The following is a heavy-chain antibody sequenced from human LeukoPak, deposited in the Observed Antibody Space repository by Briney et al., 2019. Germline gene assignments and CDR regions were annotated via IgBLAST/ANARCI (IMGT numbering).Heavy chain of an antibody. V-gene: IGHV3-21*01. J-gene: IGHJ4*02. CDR1: GFTFSSYS. D-gene: IGHD1-14*01. CDR2: ISSSSSYI. CDR3: ARFLSEDSNFDY. Sequence: GGSLRLSCAASGFTFSSYSMNWVRQAPGKGLEWVSSISSSSSYIYYADSVKGRFTISRDNAKNSLYLQMNSLRAEDTAVYYCARFLSEDSNFDYWGQGTLVTVSS.